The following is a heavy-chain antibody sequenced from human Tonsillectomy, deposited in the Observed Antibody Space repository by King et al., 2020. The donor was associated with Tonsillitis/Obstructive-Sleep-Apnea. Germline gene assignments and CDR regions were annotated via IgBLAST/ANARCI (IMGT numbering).Heavy chain of an antibody. V-gene: IGHV4-39*01. J-gene: IGHJ3*02. D-gene: IGHD1-1*01. Sequence: QLQESGPGLVKPSETLSLTCTVSGGSISSSTYYWGWIRQPPGKGLEWIGTIYYSWSTYYNPSLKTRVTISVDTSNNQFSLKLSSVTAADTAVYYFARRVQLERRGDAFNIWGQGTMVTVSS. CDR3: ARRVQLERRGDAFNI. CDR1: GGSISSSTYY. CDR2: IYYSWST.